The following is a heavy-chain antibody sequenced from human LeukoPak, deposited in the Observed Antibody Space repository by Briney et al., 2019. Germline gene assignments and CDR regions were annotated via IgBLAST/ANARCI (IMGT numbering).Heavy chain of an antibody. Sequence: ASVKVSCKASGYTFTTYDINWVRQATGQGLEWMGWMNPNSGNTGYAQKFQGRVTMTRNTSISTAYMELSSLRSEDTAVYYCARVPGAVIARRGDYWGQGTLVTVSS. CDR2: MNPNSGNT. CDR1: GYTFTTYD. J-gene: IGHJ4*02. V-gene: IGHV1-8*01. CDR3: ARVPGAVIARRGDY. D-gene: IGHD3-16*02.